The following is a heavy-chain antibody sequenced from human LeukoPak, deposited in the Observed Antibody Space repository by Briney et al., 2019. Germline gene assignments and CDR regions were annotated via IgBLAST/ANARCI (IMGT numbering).Heavy chain of an antibody. D-gene: IGHD5-12*01. CDR2: ISTSGTII. Sequence: GGSLRLSCAASGFTFSDYFMSWIRQAPGKGLEWVSYISTSGTIIYYADSVKGRFTISRDNARNSLYLQMNNLRVDDTAVYYCAREDIVATSSWFDPWGQGTLVTVSS. CDR1: GFTFSDYF. J-gene: IGHJ5*02. CDR3: AREDIVATSSWFDP. V-gene: IGHV3-11*04.